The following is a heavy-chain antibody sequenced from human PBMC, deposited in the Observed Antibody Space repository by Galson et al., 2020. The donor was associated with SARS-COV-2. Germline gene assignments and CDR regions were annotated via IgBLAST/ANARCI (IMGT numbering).Heavy chain of an antibody. J-gene: IGHJ5*01. CDR3: ATASPVMLLGWFDP. CDR2: FDPEDGET. V-gene: IGHV1-24*01. Sequence: ASVKVSSKVSGYTLTELSMHWVRQAPGKGLEWMGGFDPEDGETIYAQKFQGRVTMTEDTSTDTAYMELSSLRSEDTAVYYCATASPVMLLGWFDPWGQGTLVTVSS. D-gene: IGHD3-10*01. CDR1: GYTLTELS.